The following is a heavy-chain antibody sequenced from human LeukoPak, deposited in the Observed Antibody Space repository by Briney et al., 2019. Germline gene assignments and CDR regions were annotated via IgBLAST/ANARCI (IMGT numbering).Heavy chain of an antibody. CDR3: SRENGAFSPFGY. CDR1: GGSFSGYY. V-gene: IGHV4-34*01. Sequence: SETLSLTCAVYGGSFSGYYWSWIRQPPGKGLEWIGEINHCGSTNYNPSLKSRVTISVDTSKNQFSLKLSSVTAADTAVYYCSRENGAFSPFGYWGQGTLVTVPS. CDR2: INHCGST. J-gene: IGHJ4*02. D-gene: IGHD2-8*01.